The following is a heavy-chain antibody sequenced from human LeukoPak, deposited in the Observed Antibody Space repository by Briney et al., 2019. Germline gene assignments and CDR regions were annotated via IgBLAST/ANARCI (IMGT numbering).Heavy chain of an antibody. Sequence: GGSLRLSCAASGFTFSSYGMHWVRQAPGKGLEWVAVISYDGSNKYYADSVKGRFTISRDNSKNTLYLQMNSLRAEDTAVYYCAKDQLTGGYNYGYGTFDMLGQGTMVTVSS. D-gene: IGHD5-18*01. CDR2: ISYDGSNK. J-gene: IGHJ3*02. V-gene: IGHV3-30*12. CDR3: AKDQLTGGYNYGYGTFDM. CDR1: GFTFSSYG.